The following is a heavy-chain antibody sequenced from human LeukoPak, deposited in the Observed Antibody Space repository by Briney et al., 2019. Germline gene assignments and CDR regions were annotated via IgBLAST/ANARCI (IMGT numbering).Heavy chain of an antibody. CDR3: ARDGSNPGLITIVRGAHAPPFDY. CDR2: INLNNGGT. D-gene: IGHD3-10*01. CDR1: GYTFTGYY. J-gene: IGHJ4*02. Sequence: ASVKVSCKASGYTFTGYYMHWVRQAPGQGLEWMGWINLNNGGTNYAQKFQGRVTMTRDTSISTAYMELSRLRSDDTAVYYCARDGSNPGLITIVRGAHAPPFDYWGQGTLVTVSS. V-gene: IGHV1-2*02.